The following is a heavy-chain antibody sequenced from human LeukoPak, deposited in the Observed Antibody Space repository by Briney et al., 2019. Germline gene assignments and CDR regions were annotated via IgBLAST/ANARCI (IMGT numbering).Heavy chain of an antibody. CDR1: GGSISSGGYY. D-gene: IGHD3-22*01. V-gene: IGHV4-31*03. Sequence: PSETLSLTCTFSGGSISSGGYYWNWIRQHPGKGLEWIGYIYYSGSTYYNPSLKSRVTISVDTSKNQFSLKLSSMTAADTAVYYCARAYFDSRDPPFDYWGQGTLVTVSS. CDR3: ARAYFDSRDPPFDY. CDR2: IYYSGST. J-gene: IGHJ4*02.